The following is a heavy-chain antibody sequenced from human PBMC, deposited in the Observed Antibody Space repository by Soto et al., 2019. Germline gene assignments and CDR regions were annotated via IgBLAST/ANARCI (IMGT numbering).Heavy chain of an antibody. CDR3: ARGVNWNYPYHWFDP. CDR1: GFTFSSYW. D-gene: IGHD1-7*01. J-gene: IGHJ5*02. V-gene: IGHV3-7*03. Sequence: EVPLVESGGGLVQPGGSLRLSCAASGFTFSSYWMSWVRQAPGKGLEWVANIKQDGSEKYYVDSVKGRFTISRDNAKNSLYLQMNSLRAEDTAVYYCARGVNWNYPYHWFDPWGQGTLVTVSS. CDR2: IKQDGSEK.